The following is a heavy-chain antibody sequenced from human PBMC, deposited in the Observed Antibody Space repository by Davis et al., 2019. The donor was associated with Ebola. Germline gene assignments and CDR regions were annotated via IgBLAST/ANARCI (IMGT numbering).Heavy chain of an antibody. D-gene: IGHD6-19*01. CDR1: GYTLTSYG. Sequence: SVPVSCKASGYTLTSYGISCVRQAPGPGLEWRGWISAYNGNTNYAQKLQGRVTMTTDTSTSTAYMELRSLRSDDTAVDYCARVSGAVAGDYWGQGTLVTVSS. J-gene: IGHJ4*02. CDR2: ISAYNGNT. V-gene: IGHV1-18*01. CDR3: ARVSGAVAGDY.